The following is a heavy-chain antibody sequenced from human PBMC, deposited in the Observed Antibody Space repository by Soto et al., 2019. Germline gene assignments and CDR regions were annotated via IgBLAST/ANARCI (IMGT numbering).Heavy chain of an antibody. D-gene: IGHD3-22*01. CDR2: IYYSGST. CDR1: GGSISSYY. CDR3: ARHGPNYYDTQVWWFDP. V-gene: IGHV4-59*08. Sequence: SXTLSLTCTVSGGSISSYYWSWIRQPPGKGLEWIGYIYYSGSTSYNPPLKSRVTISVDTSKNQFSLKLSSVTAADTAVYYCARHGPNYYDTQVWWFDPWGQGTLVTVSS. J-gene: IGHJ5*02.